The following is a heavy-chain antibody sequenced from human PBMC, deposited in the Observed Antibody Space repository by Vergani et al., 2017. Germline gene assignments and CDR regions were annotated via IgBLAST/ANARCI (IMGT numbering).Heavy chain of an antibody. CDR3: ARGTYYYGSGSPSANYYYYGMDV. D-gene: IGHD3-10*01. J-gene: IGHJ6*02. CDR1: GFTLGDYA. CDR2: IKQDGSEK. V-gene: IGHV3-7*01. Sequence: EVHLVESGGGLVQPGRSLRLSCSGSGFTLGDYAMTWVRQAPGKGLEWVANIKQDGSEKYYVDSVKGRFTISRDNAKNSLYLQMNSLRAEDTAVYYCARGTYYYGSGSPSANYYYYGMDVWGQGTTVTVSS.